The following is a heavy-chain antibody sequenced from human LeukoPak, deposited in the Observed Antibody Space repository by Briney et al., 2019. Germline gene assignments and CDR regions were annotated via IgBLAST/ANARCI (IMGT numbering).Heavy chain of an antibody. Sequence: SETLSLTCTVSGGSISSYYWSWIRQPPGKGLEWIGYIYYSGSTNYNPSLKSRVTISVDTSKNQFSLKLSSVTAADTAVYYCARDSSVIAARPDYWGQGTLVTVSS. J-gene: IGHJ4*02. CDR2: IYYSGST. CDR3: ARDSSVIAARPDY. D-gene: IGHD6-6*01. V-gene: IGHV4-4*08. CDR1: GGSISSYY.